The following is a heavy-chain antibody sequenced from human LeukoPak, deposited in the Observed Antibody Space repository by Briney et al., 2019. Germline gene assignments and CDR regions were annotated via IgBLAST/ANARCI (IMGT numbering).Heavy chain of an antibody. CDR2: IYYSGSS. D-gene: IGHD3-10*01. V-gene: IGHV4-59*01. CDR3: ARTEYYFDH. J-gene: IGHJ4*02. CDR1: RGSISSYY. Sequence: PSETLSLTCTVSRGSISSYYWSWLRQPPGKVLEWIGYIYYSGSSNYNPSLKSRVTMSVDTSKKQFSLRVSSVTAADTAVYYCARTEYYFDHWGQGTLVTVSS.